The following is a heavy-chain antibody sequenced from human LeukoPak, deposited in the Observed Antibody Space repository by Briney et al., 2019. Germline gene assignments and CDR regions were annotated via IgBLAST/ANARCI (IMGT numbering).Heavy chain of an antibody. CDR1: GGTFSSYA. CDR3: ARDPRYCSSTSCYGDPDNWFDP. V-gene: IGHV1-69*05. Sequence: SVKVSCKASGGTFSSYAISWVRQAPGQGLELMGRIIPIFGTANYAQKFQGRVTITTDESTSTAYMELSSLRSEDTAVYYCARDPRYCSSTSCYGDPDNWFDPWGQGTLVTVSS. D-gene: IGHD2-2*01. J-gene: IGHJ5*02. CDR2: IIPIFGTA.